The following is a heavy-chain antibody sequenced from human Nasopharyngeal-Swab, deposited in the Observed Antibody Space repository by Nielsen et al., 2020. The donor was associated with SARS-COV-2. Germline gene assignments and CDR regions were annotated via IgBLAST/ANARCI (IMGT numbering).Heavy chain of an antibody. CDR1: GGFINSYY. Sequence: GSLRLSCTVSGGFINSYYWSWIRQPPRRGLEWIGYIYYSGSTNYNPSLKSRVTISVDTSKNQFSLKLTSVTAADTAVYYCARDTVHYGMDVWGQGTTVTVSS. J-gene: IGHJ6*02. CDR2: IYYSGST. V-gene: IGHV4-59*01. CDR3: ARDTVHYGMDV. D-gene: IGHD4-11*01.